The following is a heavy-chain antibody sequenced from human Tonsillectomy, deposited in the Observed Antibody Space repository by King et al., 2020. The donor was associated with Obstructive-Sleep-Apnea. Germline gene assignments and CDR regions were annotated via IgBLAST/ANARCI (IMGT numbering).Heavy chain of an antibody. Sequence: VQLVESGGGFIKPGGSLRLSCAASGFTFKDAWMNWVRQAPGKGLEWVGRIKGKIDGGTTDYAAPVKGRFTISRDDSKNTLYLQMNSLRLGDTAVYYCFTLTPVAKVPDPIGGNWGRGTLVTVSS. V-gene: IGHV3-15*01. CDR1: GFTFKDAW. CDR3: FTLTPVAKVPDPIGGN. CDR2: IKGKIDGGTT. D-gene: IGHD2-2*02. J-gene: IGHJ4*02.